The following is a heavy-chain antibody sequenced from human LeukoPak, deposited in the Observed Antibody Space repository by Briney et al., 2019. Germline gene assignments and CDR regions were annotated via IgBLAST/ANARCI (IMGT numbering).Heavy chain of an antibody. Sequence: SVKVSCKASGGTFSSYAISWVRQAPGQGLEWMGRIIPILGIANYAQKFQGRVTITADKSTSTAYMELSSLRSEDTAVYYCARPPGYYYDSSGYYSLWGQGTLVTVSS. J-gene: IGHJ4*02. V-gene: IGHV1-69*04. D-gene: IGHD3-22*01. CDR2: IIPILGIA. CDR3: ARPPGYYYDSSGYYSL. CDR1: GGTFSSYA.